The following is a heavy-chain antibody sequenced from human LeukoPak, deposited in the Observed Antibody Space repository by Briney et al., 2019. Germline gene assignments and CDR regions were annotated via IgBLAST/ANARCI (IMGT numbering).Heavy chain of an antibody. J-gene: IGHJ5*02. Sequence: PGGSLRLSCAASGFAFSTYSMNWVRQAPGKGLVWVARINSDGSSTGYADSGKGRFTISSDNARNSLYLQMNSLRAEDTAVYYCARGTPGSGWYGKSNNWFDPWGQGTLVTVSS. V-gene: IGHV3-74*01. CDR3: ARGTPGSGWYGKSNNWFDP. CDR1: GFAFSTYS. D-gene: IGHD6-19*01. CDR2: INSDGSST.